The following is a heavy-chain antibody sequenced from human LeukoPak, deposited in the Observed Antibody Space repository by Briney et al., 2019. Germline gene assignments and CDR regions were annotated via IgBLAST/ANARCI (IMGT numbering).Heavy chain of an antibody. J-gene: IGHJ2*01. CDR1: GGSISSYY. Sequence: SETLSLTCKVSGGSISSYYWSWIRQPAGKGLEWIGRIYSSGSTNYNPSLKSRVTMSVDTSKNQSSLKLSSVTAADTAVYYCARGQYHLLYWYFDLWGRGTLVTVSS. CDR2: IYSSGST. V-gene: IGHV4-4*07. CDR3: ARGQYHLLYWYFDL. D-gene: IGHD2-2*01.